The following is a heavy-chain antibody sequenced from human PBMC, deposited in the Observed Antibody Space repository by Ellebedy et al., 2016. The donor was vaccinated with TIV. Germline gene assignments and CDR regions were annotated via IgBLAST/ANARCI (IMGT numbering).Heavy chain of an antibody. V-gene: IGHV1-18*04. D-gene: IGHD3-22*01. J-gene: IGHJ4*02. CDR3: ATSKLYLDSSGYFDY. Sequence: AASVKVSCKASGHTFTIYGINWVRQAPGQGLEWMGWISAYNGKTNYAQKLQGRVTMTTDTSTSTAYMELRSLTSDDTAVYYCATSKLYLDSSGYFDYWGQGTLVTVSS. CDR1: GHTFTIYG. CDR2: ISAYNGKT.